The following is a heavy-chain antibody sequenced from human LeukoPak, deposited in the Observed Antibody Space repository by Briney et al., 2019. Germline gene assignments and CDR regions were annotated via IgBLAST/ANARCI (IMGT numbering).Heavy chain of an antibody. CDR1: GYTFTSYG. Sequence: ASVTVSCKGSGYTFTSYGISWVRQAPGQGLEWLGWISTYNGDTNYAQDLQGRVTMTTDTSTTTAYMELRSLRSDDTAVYYCARDDRGGGSCYWGEGNLVTVSS. CDR3: ARDDRGGGSCY. J-gene: IGHJ4*02. D-gene: IGHD2-15*01. V-gene: IGHV1-18*01. CDR2: ISTYNGDT.